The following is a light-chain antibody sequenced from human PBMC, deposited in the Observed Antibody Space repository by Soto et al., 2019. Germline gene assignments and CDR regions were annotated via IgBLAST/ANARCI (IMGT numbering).Light chain of an antibody. V-gene: IGKV3-20*01. CDR3: HQYRSMT. CDR2: GAS. J-gene: IGKJ1*01. CDR1: QSVSSSY. Sequence: EIVLTQSPGTLSLSPGERATLSCRASQSVSSSYLAWYQQKPGQAPRLLIYGASSRATGIPDRFSGSGSGTDFTLTISRLEPEDFAVYYCHQYRSMTFGQGTKVEIK.